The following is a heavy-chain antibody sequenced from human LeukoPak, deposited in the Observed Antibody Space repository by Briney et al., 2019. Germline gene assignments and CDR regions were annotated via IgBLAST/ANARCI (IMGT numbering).Heavy chain of an antibody. Sequence: ASVTVSCTASGYTFTSYDFNWVRQATGQRPEWMGWMSPNSGDTGYAQKFQDRVTMTRNTSISTAYMELSSLRSDDTAVYYCARGPPNWGYDYWGPGTLVTVSS. CDR3: ARGPPNWGYDY. D-gene: IGHD7-27*01. J-gene: IGHJ4*02. CDR1: GYTFTSYD. V-gene: IGHV1-8*01. CDR2: MSPNSGDT.